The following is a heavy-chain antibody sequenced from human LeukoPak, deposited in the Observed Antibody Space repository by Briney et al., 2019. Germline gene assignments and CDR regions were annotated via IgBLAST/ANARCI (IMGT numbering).Heavy chain of an antibody. Sequence: SETLSLTCTVSGYSISSGYYWGWIRQPPGKGLEWIGSIHHSGNTYYNPSLKSRVTISVDTSKNQFSLKLNSVTAADTAVYYCARVGYDFSPRAHYFDYWGQGTLVTVSS. V-gene: IGHV4-38-2*02. CDR3: ARVGYDFSPRAHYFDY. CDR1: GYSISSGYY. D-gene: IGHD1-20*01. CDR2: IHHSGNT. J-gene: IGHJ4*02.